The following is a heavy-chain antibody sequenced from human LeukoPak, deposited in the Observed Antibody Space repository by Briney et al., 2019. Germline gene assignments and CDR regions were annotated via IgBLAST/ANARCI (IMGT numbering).Heavy chain of an antibody. CDR3: AKDQYYYGSGSYPTDY. CDR2: IRYDGSNK. J-gene: IGHJ4*02. V-gene: IGHV3-30*02. D-gene: IGHD3-10*01. CDR1: GFTFSSYG. Sequence: GGSLRLSCAASGFTFSSYGMHWVRQAPGKGLEWVAFIRYDGSNKYYADSVKGRFTISRDNSKNTLYLQMNSLRAEDTAVYYCAKDQYYYGSGSYPTDYWGQGTLVTVSS.